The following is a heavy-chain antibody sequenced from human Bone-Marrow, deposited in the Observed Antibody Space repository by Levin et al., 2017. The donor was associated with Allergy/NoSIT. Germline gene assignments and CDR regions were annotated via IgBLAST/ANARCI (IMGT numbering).Heavy chain of an antibody. V-gene: IGHV3-21*01. J-gene: IGHJ3*01. Sequence: GESLKISCVGSGFTFNSYSMNWVRQAPGKGLEWVSSISSSSTYIFYADSVKGRFTISRDNAKNSLYLQMNSLGAEDTAVYYCATKGWNGNSRLPPDAFDLWGQGTMVTVSS. CDR3: ATKGWNGNSRLPPDAFDL. D-gene: IGHD3-3*01. CDR2: ISSSSTYI. CDR1: GFTFNSYS.